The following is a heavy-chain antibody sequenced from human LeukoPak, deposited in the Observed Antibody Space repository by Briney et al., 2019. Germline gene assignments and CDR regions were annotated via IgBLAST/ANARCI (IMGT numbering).Heavy chain of an antibody. J-gene: IGHJ6*02. Sequence: GGSLRLSCAASGFTFSSYAMSWVRQAPGKGLEWVSAISGSGGSTYYADSVKGRFTISRDNSKNTLYLQMNSLRAEDTAVYYCAKDAYYDSLYYYYGMDVWGQGTTVTVSS. CDR2: ISGSGGST. CDR3: AKDAYYDSLYYYYGMDV. D-gene: IGHD3-3*01. V-gene: IGHV3-23*01. CDR1: GFTFSSYA.